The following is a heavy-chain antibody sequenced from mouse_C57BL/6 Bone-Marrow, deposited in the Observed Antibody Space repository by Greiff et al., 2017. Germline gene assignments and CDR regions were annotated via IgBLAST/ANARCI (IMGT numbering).Heavy chain of an antibody. D-gene: IGHD2-1*01. V-gene: IGHV1-47*01. CDR1: GFTFTTYP. Sequence: VQLLESGAELVKPGASVKMSCTASGFTFTTYPIEWMKQNHGKSLEWIGNFHPYNDDTKYNEKFKGKATLTVEKSSSTVYLQLSRLTADDAAVYDCARGGNYGGYYFDYWGQGTTLTVSS. CDR2: FHPYNDDT. CDR3: ARGGNYGGYYFDY. J-gene: IGHJ2*01.